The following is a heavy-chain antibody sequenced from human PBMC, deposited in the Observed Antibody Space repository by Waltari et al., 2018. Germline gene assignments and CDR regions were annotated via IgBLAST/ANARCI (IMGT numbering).Heavy chain of an antibody. D-gene: IGHD4-17*01. J-gene: IGHJ4*02. V-gene: IGHV4-39*01. CDR2: IYYSGRT. Sequence: QLQLQESGPGLVKPSETLSLTCTVSGGSISSSSYYWGWIRQPPGKGLEWIGSIYYSGRTYYNPSLKSRVTISVDTSKNQFSLKLSSVTAADTAVYYCATYGDYTLSPVDYWGQGTLVTVSS. CDR3: ATYGDYTLSPVDY. CDR1: GGSISSSSYY.